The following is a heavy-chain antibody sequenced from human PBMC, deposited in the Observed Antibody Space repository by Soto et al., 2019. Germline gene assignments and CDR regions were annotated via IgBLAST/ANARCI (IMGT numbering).Heavy chain of an antibody. D-gene: IGHD2-15*01. J-gene: IGHJ1*01. CDR1: GFSLSTSGVG. CDR3: AHSIAPRIFRH. V-gene: IGHV2-5*02. CDR2: IYWDDDE. Sequence: ESGPTLVKPTQTLTLTCTFSGFSLSTSGVGVGWSRQPPGKALEWLALIYWDDDERYSPSLKNRLTITKDTSKNQVVLTMTNMDPVDTATYYCAHSIAPRIFRHWGQGTLVTVSS.